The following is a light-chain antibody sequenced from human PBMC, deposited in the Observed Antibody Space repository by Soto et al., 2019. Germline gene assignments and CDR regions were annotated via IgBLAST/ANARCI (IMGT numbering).Light chain of an antibody. J-gene: IGKJ2*01. CDR3: QQYNSYLYT. Sequence: MTQSPSTLSASVGDRVTITCRASQSISSWLAWYQQKPGKAPKLLIYKASSLESGVPSRFSGSGSGTEFTLTISSLQPDDFETYYCQQYNSYLYTFGQGTKVDIK. CDR2: KAS. CDR1: QSISSW. V-gene: IGKV1-5*03.